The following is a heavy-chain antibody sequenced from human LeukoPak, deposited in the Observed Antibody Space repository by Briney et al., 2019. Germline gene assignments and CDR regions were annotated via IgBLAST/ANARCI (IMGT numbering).Heavy chain of an antibody. J-gene: IGHJ3*02. V-gene: IGHV3-30*03. Sequence: GGSLRLSCAASGFTFSSYGMHWVRQAPGKGLEWVAVISYDGSNKYYADSVKGRFTISRDNSKNTLYLQMNSLRAEDTAVYYCTSRYCTTTNCYSFDNWGHGTLVTVSS. CDR1: GFTFSSYG. CDR2: ISYDGSNK. CDR3: TSRYCTTTNCYSFDN. D-gene: IGHD2-2*01.